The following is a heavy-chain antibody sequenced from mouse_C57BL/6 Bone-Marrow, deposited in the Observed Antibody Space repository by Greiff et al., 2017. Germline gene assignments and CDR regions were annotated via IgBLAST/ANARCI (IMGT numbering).Heavy chain of an antibody. CDR1: GYTFTSYW. CDR2: IYPSDSET. V-gene: IGHV1-61*01. D-gene: IGHD3-2*02. CDR3: TRGDSSGLAWFAY. Sequence: QVQLQQPGAELVRPGSSVKLSCKASGYTFTSYWMDWVKQRPGQGLEWIGNIYPSDSETHYNQKFKDKATLTVDKSSSTAYMQLSSLTSEDSAVYYCTRGDSSGLAWFAYWGQGTLVTVSA. J-gene: IGHJ3*01.